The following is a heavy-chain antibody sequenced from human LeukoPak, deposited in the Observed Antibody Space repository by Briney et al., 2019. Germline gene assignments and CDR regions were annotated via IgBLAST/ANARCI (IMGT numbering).Heavy chain of an antibody. CDR1: NGSISSDTYF. J-gene: IGHJ4*02. V-gene: IGHV4-39*07. Sequence: SETLSLTCTVSNGSISSDTYFWSWIRQPPGKGLEWIGSIYHSGTTYYNPSLKSRVTISVDKSKNQFSLYLSSVTAADTAVYYCSRTETYSSGWYDAFFDYWGQGTLVTVSS. CDR3: SRTETYSSGWYDAFFDY. D-gene: IGHD6-19*01. CDR2: IYHSGTT.